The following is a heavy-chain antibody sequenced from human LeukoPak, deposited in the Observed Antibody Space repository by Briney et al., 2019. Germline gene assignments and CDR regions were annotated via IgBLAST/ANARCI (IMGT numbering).Heavy chain of an antibody. CDR1: VFTFSSYG. D-gene: IGHD3-10*01. V-gene: IGHV3-30*18. Sequence: GGSLRLSCAASVFTFSSYGMHWVRQAPGKGLEWVAVISYDGSNKYYADSVKGRFTISRDNSTNTLYLQMNSLRAEDTAVYYCAKGYAVNYYGSGSYSEYFQHWGQGTLVTVSS. CDR3: AKGYAVNYYGSGSYSEYFQH. J-gene: IGHJ1*01. CDR2: ISYDGSNK.